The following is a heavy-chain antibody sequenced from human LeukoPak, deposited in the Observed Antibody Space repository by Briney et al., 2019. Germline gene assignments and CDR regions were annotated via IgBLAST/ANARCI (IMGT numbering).Heavy chain of an antibody. V-gene: IGHV3-48*03. CDR1: GFTFSNYE. J-gene: IGHJ4*02. D-gene: IGHD6-13*01. CDR2: ISSSGSAL. Sequence: GGSLRLSCAASGFTFSNYEMYWVRQAPGKGLEWLSYISSSGSALYYADSVKGRFTISRDNAKSSLYLQMNSLRAEDTAVYYCARYGQQLVSDYWGQGTLLTVSS. CDR3: ARYGQQLVSDY.